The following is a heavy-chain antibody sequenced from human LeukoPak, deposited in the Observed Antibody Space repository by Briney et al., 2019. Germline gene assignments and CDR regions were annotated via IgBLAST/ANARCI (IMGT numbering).Heavy chain of an antibody. J-gene: IGHJ3*02. Sequence: AASVKVSCKVSGGTFSSYAISWVRQAPGQGLEWMGRIIPIFGTANYAQKFQGRVTITTDESTSTAYMELSSLRSEDTAVYYCARGGYYYDSSGLSGAFDIWGQGTMVTVSS. CDR2: IIPIFGTA. V-gene: IGHV1-69*05. CDR3: ARGGYYYDSSGLSGAFDI. CDR1: GGTFSSYA. D-gene: IGHD3-22*01.